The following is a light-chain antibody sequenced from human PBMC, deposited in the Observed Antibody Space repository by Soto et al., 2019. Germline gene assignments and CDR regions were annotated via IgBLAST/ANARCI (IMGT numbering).Light chain of an antibody. CDR2: EVS. J-gene: IGLJ1*01. CDR1: SSDIGAYIY. CDR3: SSYAGSNNFV. V-gene: IGLV2-8*01. Sequence: QSVLTHPPSASGSPGQSVTISCTGTSSDIGAYIYVSWYQQHPGKAPKLMISEVSRRPSGVPERFSGSKSGNTASLTVSGLQAEDEAHYYCSSYAGSNNFVFGTGTKVTVL.